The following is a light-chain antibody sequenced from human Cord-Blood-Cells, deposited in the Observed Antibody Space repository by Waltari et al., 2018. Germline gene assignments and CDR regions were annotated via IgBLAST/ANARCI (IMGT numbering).Light chain of an antibody. CDR2: KDS. CDR1: VLAKKY. Sequence: SYELTQPSSVSVSPGQTARITCSGDVLAKKYARWFQQKPGQAPVLVIYKDSERPSGIPERFSGSSSGITVTLAISGAQVEDEADYYCYSAADNNLGVFGTVTKVTVL. J-gene: IGLJ1*01. V-gene: IGLV3-27*01. CDR3: YSAADNNLGV.